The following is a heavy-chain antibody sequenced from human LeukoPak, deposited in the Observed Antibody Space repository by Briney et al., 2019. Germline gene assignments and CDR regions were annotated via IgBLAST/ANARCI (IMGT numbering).Heavy chain of an antibody. J-gene: IGHJ6*02. CDR1: GGTFSSYA. Sequence: SVKVSCKASGGTFSSYAISWVRQAPGQGLEWMGRIIPILGIANYAQKFQGRVTITADKSTSTAYMELSSLRSEDTAVYYCARDGVDTAMAFYYYYGMDVWGQGTTVTVSS. CDR2: IIPILGIA. V-gene: IGHV1-69*04. CDR3: ARDGVDTAMAFYYYYGMDV. D-gene: IGHD5-18*01.